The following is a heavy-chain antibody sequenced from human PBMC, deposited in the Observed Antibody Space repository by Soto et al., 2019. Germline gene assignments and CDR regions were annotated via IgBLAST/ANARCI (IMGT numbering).Heavy chain of an antibody. CDR2: IIPILGIA. Sequence: SVKVSCKASGGTFSSYTISWVRQAPGQGLEWMGRIIPILGIANYAQKFQGRVTITADKSTSTAYMELSSLRSEDTAVYYCAREGAYMATPQAGAFDIWGQGTMVTVSS. D-gene: IGHD5-12*01. CDR1: GGTFSSYT. V-gene: IGHV1-69*04. J-gene: IGHJ3*02. CDR3: AREGAYMATPQAGAFDI.